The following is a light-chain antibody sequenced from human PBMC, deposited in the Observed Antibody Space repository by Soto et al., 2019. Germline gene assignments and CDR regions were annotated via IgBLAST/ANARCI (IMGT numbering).Light chain of an antibody. V-gene: IGKV3-20*01. Sequence: EIVLTQSPGTLSLSPGERATLSCRASQSVSNNYLAWYQQKPGQAPRLLIYGASNSATGIPDTFSGSGSGTDFTLTISRLEPEDFAVYYCQQYGSSGTFGQGNKVDSK. J-gene: IGKJ1*01. CDR1: QSVSNNY. CDR3: QQYGSSGT. CDR2: GAS.